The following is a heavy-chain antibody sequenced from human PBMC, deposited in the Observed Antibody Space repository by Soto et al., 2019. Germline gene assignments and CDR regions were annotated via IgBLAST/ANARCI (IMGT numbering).Heavy chain of an antibody. D-gene: IGHD5-18*01. V-gene: IGHV1-2*02. CDR1: GYTFTGYY. CDR2: INPNSGNT. CDR3: EREEVDTAPFDP. Sequence: QVQLVQSGAEVKKPGASVKVSCKASGYTFTGYYMHWVRQAPGQGLEWMGWINPNSGNTKYVQKFQGRVIMTRETSIRTGYMDLSRLTSEDTAVYYCEREEVDTAPFDPWSQGTLDTVSS. J-gene: IGHJ5*02.